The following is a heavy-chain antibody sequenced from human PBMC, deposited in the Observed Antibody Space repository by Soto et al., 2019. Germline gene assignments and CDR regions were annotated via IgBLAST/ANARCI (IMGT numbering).Heavy chain of an antibody. CDR3: ARDYMVRGVMRWFDP. V-gene: IGHV4-4*02. CDR2: IYHSGST. CDR1: GGSISSSNW. Sequence: SETLSLTCPVSGGSISSSNWWSWVRQPPGKGLEWIGEIYHSGSTNYNPSLKSRVTISVDKSKNQFSLKLSSVTAADTAVYYCARDYMVRGVMRWFDPWGQGTLVTVSS. J-gene: IGHJ5*02. D-gene: IGHD3-10*01.